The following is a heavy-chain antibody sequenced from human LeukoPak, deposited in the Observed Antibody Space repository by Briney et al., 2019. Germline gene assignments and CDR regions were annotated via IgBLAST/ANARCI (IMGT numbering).Heavy chain of an antibody. J-gene: IGHJ4*02. CDR2: IYHSGNT. CDR1: XGXISSGNW. D-gene: IGHD2-21*02. V-gene: IGHV4-4*02. CDR3: ARNGDSSSVVD. Sequence: SXGXISSGNWWSWIRQPPGKGLEWIGEIYHSGNTVYNPPLKSRVTISVDNSKNQFSLTLASVIAADTAIYYCARNGDSSSVVDWGQGTLVTVSS.